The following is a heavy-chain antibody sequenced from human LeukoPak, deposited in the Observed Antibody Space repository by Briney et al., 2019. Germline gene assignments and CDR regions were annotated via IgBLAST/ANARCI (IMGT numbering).Heavy chain of an antibody. J-gene: IGHJ4*02. D-gene: IGHD2-2*01. V-gene: IGHV3-23*01. Sequence: GWSLRLSCAASGFTFSSYAMSWVRQAPGKGLEWVSAISGSGGSTYYADSVKGRFTISRDNSKNTLYLQMNSLRAEDTAVYYCAKFGGIVVPAARGGNYFDYWGQGTLVTVSS. CDR1: GFTFSSYA. CDR2: ISGSGGST. CDR3: AKFGGIVVPAARGGNYFDY.